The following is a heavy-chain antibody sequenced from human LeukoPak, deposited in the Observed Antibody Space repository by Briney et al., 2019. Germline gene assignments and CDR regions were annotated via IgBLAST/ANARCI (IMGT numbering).Heavy chain of an antibody. CDR2: INPNRGGT. CDR1: GYTFTGYY. Sequence: ASVKVSCKASGYTFTGYYMHWVRQAPGQGLEWMGWINPNRGGTNCAQKFQGRVTMTRDTSISTAYMELSRLRSDDTAVYYCARGATSHDYGGYYFDYWGQGTLVTVSS. CDR3: ARGATSHDYGGYYFDY. J-gene: IGHJ4*02. V-gene: IGHV1-2*02. D-gene: IGHD4-23*01.